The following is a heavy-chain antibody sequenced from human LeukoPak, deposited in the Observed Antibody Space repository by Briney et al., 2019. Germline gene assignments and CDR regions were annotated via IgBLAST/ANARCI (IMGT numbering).Heavy chain of an antibody. V-gene: IGHV3-21*04. D-gene: IGHD1-1*01. Sequence: GGSLRLSCAASGFTFSSYSMNWVRQAPGKGLEWVSSISSSSSYIYYADSVKGRFTISRDNSKNTLFLQLNSLRVEDTATYYCAFSAGFDFWGQGTVVTVSS. CDR2: ISSSSSYI. J-gene: IGHJ4*02. CDR1: GFTFSSYS. CDR3: AFSAGFDF.